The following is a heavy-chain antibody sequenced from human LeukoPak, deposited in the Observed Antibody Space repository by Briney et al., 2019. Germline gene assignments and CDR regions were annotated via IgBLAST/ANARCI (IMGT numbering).Heavy chain of an antibody. CDR2: IKQDGSKK. Sequence: GGSLRLSCAASGFTFSSHWMSWVRQAPGKGLEWVANIKQDGSKKYYVDSVKGRFTISRDNAKESLYLQMNSLRAEDTAVYYCARDRVPYCSSTSCYMIDYWGRGTLVTVSS. V-gene: IGHV3-7*01. D-gene: IGHD2-2*02. CDR1: GFTFSSHW. CDR3: ARDRVPYCSSTSCYMIDY. J-gene: IGHJ4*02.